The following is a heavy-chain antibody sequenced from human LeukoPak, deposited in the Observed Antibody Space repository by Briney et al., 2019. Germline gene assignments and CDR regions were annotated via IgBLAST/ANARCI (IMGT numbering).Heavy chain of an antibody. CDR1: GFSVSSYY. Sequence: GGSLRLSCAASGFSVSSYYMDWVRQAPGKGLEWVANIKQDGSEKYYVDSVKGRFTISRDNAKNSLYLQMNSLRAEDTAVYYCARDIAVAGYFDYWGQGTPVTVSS. CDR3: ARDIAVAGYFDY. D-gene: IGHD6-19*01. CDR2: IKQDGSEK. V-gene: IGHV3-7*01. J-gene: IGHJ4*02.